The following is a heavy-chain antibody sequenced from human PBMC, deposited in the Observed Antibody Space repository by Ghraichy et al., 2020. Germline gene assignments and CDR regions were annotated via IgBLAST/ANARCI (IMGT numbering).Heavy chain of an antibody. V-gene: IGHV3-21*01. CDR1: GFTFSSYS. D-gene: IGHD6-13*01. Sequence: GGSLRLSCAASGFTFSSYSMNWVRQAPGKGLEWVSSISSSSSYIYYADSVKGRFTISRDNAKNSLYLQMNSLRAEDTAVYYCARDPAADTLKGDYWGQGTLVTVSS. CDR2: ISSSSSYI. J-gene: IGHJ4*02. CDR3: ARDPAADTLKGDY.